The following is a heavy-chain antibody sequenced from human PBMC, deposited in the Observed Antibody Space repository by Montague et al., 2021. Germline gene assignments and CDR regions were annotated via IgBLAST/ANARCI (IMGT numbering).Heavy chain of an antibody. Sequence: SLRLSCAASGFSFSSYSMHWVRQAPGKGLLWVSRITLDGSSTTFADSVKGRFTTSRDNAKATLYLQMNSLRVEDTAVYYCARTLAAAAPGAFDIWGQGTTVTVSS. CDR1: GFSFSSYS. CDR2: ITLDGSST. V-gene: IGHV3-74*01. J-gene: IGHJ3*02. D-gene: IGHD6-13*01. CDR3: ARTLAAAAPGAFDI.